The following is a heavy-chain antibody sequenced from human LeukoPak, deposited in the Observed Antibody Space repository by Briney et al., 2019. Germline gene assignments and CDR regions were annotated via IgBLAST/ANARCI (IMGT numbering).Heavy chain of an antibody. J-gene: IGHJ6*02. D-gene: IGHD3-3*01. V-gene: IGHV4-59*12. CDR2: IYYSGST. CDR1: GGSISSYY. Sequence: SETLSLTCTVSGGSISSYYWSWIRQPPGKGLEWIGYIYYSGSTNYNPSLKSRVTISVDKSKNQFSLKLSSVTAADTAVYYCARGLPDLEWLPEDYYYGMDVWGQGTTVTVSS. CDR3: ARGLPDLEWLPEDYYYGMDV.